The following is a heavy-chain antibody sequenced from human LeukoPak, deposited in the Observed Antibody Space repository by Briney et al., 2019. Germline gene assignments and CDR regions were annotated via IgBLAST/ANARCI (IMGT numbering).Heavy chain of an antibody. J-gene: IGHJ4*02. CDR3: ARGGSTIVVVPASNLPSDY. Sequence: ASVKVSCKASGYTFTGYYMHWVRQAPGQGLEWMGWINPNSGGTNYAQKFQGRVTMTRDTSISTAHMELSRLRSDDTAVYYCARGGSTIVVVPASNLPSDYWGQGTLVTVSS. V-gene: IGHV1-2*02. CDR2: INPNSGGT. D-gene: IGHD2-2*01. CDR1: GYTFTGYY.